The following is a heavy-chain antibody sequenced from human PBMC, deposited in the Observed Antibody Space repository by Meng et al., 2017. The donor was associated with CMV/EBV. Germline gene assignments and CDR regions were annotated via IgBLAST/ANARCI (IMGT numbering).Heavy chain of an antibody. CDR3: ASWGGVVPAYY. D-gene: IGHD2-2*01. J-gene: IGHJ4*02. CDR2: ISSSGSTI. CDR1: GFTFSSYE. V-gene: IGHV3-48*03. Sequence: GGSLRLSCAASGFTFSSYEMNWVRQAPGKGLEWVSYISSSGSTIYYADSVKGRFTISRDNAKNSLYLQMNSLRAEDPAVYYCASWGGVVPAYYWGPGTLCPFSS.